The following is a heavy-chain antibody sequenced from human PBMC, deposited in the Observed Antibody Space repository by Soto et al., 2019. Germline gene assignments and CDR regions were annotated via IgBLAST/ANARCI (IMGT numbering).Heavy chain of an antibody. J-gene: IGHJ4*02. V-gene: IGHV1-3*01. CDR3: ARGPGGPDGPGDY. Sequence: QVQLVQSGAEVKKPGASVKVSCKASGYTFTSYAMHWVRQAPGQRLEWMGWINAGNGNTKYSQKFQGRVTITRDTSANTAYIEPGRLRFEDTAVYYCARGPGGPDGPGDYWGQGTLVTVSS. CDR1: GYTFTSYA. D-gene: IGHD2-15*01. CDR2: INAGNGNT.